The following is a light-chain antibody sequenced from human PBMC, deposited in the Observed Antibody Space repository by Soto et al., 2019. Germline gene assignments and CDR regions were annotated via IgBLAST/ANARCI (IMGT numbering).Light chain of an antibody. CDR2: AAS. V-gene: IGKV1-39*01. J-gene: IGKJ1*01. Sequence: DIRMTQSPSSLSASIGDRVTITCRASQSIRSCLNWYQHKPGKAPNLLIFAASSLQTGVPSRFSGSGSGTDFTLTISSLHPEDFATYYCQQSDRAPWTFGQGTKVDIK. CDR3: QQSDRAPWT. CDR1: QSIRSC.